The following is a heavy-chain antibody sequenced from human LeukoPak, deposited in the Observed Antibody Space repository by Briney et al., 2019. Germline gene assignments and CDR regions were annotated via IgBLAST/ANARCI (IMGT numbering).Heavy chain of an antibody. V-gene: IGHV1-46*01. CDR3: ARDPGYDTSGYYYGYFDY. D-gene: IGHD3-22*01. Sequence: ASVKVSCEASGYTFTSSYMHWVRQAPGQGLEWMGIINPSGGNTTYAQKFQGRVTMTRDMSTSTVYMELSSLRSEDTAVYYCARDPGYDTSGYYYGYFDYWGLGTLVTVSS. CDR2: INPSGGNT. CDR1: GYTFTSSY. J-gene: IGHJ4*02.